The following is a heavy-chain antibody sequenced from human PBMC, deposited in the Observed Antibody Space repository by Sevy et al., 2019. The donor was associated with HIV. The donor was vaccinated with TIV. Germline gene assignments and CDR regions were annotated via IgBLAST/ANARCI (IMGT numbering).Heavy chain of an antibody. CDR1: GFTFSSYA. J-gene: IGHJ4*02. CDR2: IRGSGGSGDKT. Sequence: GGSLRLSCAASGFTFSSYAMNWVCQAPGKGLEWVSGIRGSGGSGDKTNYADSVKGRFTISRDDSKNSLYLQLNGLRAEDTAIYYCARKYDSSGYFDYWGQGTLVTVSS. V-gene: IGHV3-23*01. CDR3: ARKYDSSGYFDY. D-gene: IGHD3-22*01.